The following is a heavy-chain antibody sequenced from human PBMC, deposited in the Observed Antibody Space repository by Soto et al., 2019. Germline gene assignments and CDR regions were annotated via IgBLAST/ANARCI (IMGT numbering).Heavy chain of an antibody. J-gene: IGHJ6*03. CDR1: GYTFTSYG. V-gene: IGHV1-18*01. CDR2: ISAYNGNT. CDR3: ARVVRITIVGVPDYYMDV. Sequence: ASVKVSCKASGYTFTSYGISWVRQAPGQGLEWMGWISAYNGNTNYAQKLQGRVTMTTDTSTSTAYMELRSLRSDDTAVYYCARVVRITIVGVPDYYMDVWGKGTTVTVSS. D-gene: IGHD3-3*01.